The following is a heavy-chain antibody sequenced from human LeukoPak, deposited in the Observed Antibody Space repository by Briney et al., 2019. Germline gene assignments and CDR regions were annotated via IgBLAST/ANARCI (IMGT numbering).Heavy chain of an antibody. CDR2: IIPILGVA. D-gene: IGHD3-9*01. CDR1: GGTFSSYA. Sequence: ASVKVSCKASGGTFSSYAISWVRQAPGQGREWMGRIIPILGVANYAQKFQGRVTITADTSTSTAYMELRSLRSDDTAVYYCARDDKLRYFDWSTLRYYYGMDVWGQGTTVTVSS. CDR3: ARDDKLRYFDWSTLRYYYGMDV. V-gene: IGHV1-69*04. J-gene: IGHJ6*02.